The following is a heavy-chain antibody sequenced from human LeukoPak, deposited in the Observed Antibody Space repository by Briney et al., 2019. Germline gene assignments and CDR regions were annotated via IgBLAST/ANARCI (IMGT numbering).Heavy chain of an antibody. CDR2: INEDGSTT. CDR1: GFTFSSNW. Sequence: GGSLRLSCAASGFTFSSNWMHWVRQAPGKGLVWVSRINEDGSTTNYADPVKGRSTIFRDNAKNTLYLQMNSLRAEDTAVYYCVRDLGGRSGHWGQGTLVTVSS. V-gene: IGHV3-74*01. CDR3: VRDLGGRSGH. J-gene: IGHJ4*02. D-gene: IGHD1-26*01.